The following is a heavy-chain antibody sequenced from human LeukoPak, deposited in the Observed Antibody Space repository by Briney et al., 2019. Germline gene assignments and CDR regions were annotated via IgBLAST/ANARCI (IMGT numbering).Heavy chain of an antibody. J-gene: IGHJ4*02. CDR1: GYTFTTYG. CDR2: ISAYNGNT. Sequence: GAPVKVSCKASGYTFTTYGITWVRQAPGQGLEWMGWISAYNGNTNYAQKLQGRVTMTTDTSTSTAYMELRSLRSDDTAVYYCARALVDGYKELGYWGQGTLVTVSS. D-gene: IGHD5-24*01. CDR3: ARALVDGYKELGY. V-gene: IGHV1-18*01.